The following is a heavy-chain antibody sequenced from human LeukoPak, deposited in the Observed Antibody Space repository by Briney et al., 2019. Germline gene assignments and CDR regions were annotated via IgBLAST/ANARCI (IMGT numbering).Heavy chain of an antibody. J-gene: IGHJ5*02. D-gene: IGHD6-19*01. CDR3: ARVEAQWVASHWFDP. CDR1: GDSINSKSYY. CDR2: IYTTSGST. V-gene: IGHV4-61*02. Sequence: AETLSLTCTVSGDSINSKSYYWTWIRQPTGKGLEWIGRIYTTSGSTNYNPSLKSRVLISMDTSKNHIFLRLNSVTAADTAVYYCARVEAQWVASHWFDPWGQGTLVTVSS.